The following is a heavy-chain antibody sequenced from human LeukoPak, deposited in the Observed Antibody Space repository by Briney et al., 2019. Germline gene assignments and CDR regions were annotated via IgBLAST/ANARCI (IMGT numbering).Heavy chain of an antibody. V-gene: IGHV3-48*03. Sequence: PGGSLRLSCAASGFTFSSYEMNWVRQAPGKGLEWVSYISSSGSTIYYADSVKGRFTISRDNAKNSLFLQMNSLRDEDTAVYYCARRKSVGGTIWYYAFDVWGQGTMVTVSS. CDR1: GFTFSSYE. CDR3: ARRKSVGGTIWYYAFDV. CDR2: ISSSGSTI. D-gene: IGHD6-13*01. J-gene: IGHJ3*01.